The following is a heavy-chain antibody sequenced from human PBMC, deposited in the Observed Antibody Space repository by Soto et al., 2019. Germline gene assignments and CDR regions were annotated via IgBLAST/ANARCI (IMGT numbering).Heavy chain of an antibody. CDR3: ARDSIPIYDFWSGYSSYYYGMDV. V-gene: IGHV4-38-2*02. CDR2: IYHSGST. CDR1: GYSIISGYY. Sequence: RSETLSLTCAVSGYSIISGYYLVLVRHAPGKGLEWIGSIYHSGSTYYNPSLKSRVTISVDTSKNQFSLKLSSVTAADTAVYYCARDSIPIYDFWSGYSSYYYGMDVWGQGTTVTVSS. J-gene: IGHJ6*02. D-gene: IGHD3-3*01.